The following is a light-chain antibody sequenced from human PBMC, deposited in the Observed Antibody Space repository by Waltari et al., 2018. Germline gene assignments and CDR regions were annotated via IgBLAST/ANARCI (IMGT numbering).Light chain of an antibody. CDR1: QDVSSY. CDR2: AAS. CDR3: QQYYTYPGA. J-gene: IGKJ4*01. Sequence: AIRMTQSPSSLSASTGDRVTITCRASQDVSSYVAWYQQKPGKVPKLLIYAASTLQSGVPSRFSGSGSGTNFSLTIACLQSDDFAVYYCQQYYTYPGAFGGGAKVEVK. V-gene: IGKV1-8*01.